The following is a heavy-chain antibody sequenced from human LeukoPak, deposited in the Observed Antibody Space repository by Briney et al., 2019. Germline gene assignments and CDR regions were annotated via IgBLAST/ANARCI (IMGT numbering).Heavy chain of an antibody. J-gene: IGHJ6*02. CDR2: IYYSGST. Sequence: SETLSLTCTVSGGSISSYYWSWIRQPPGKGLEWIGYIYYSGSTNYNPSLKSRVTTSVDTSKNQFSLKLSSVTAADTAVYYCARDRLYYGMDVWGQGTTVTVSS. CDR1: GGSISSYY. V-gene: IGHV4-59*01. CDR3: ARDRLYYGMDV.